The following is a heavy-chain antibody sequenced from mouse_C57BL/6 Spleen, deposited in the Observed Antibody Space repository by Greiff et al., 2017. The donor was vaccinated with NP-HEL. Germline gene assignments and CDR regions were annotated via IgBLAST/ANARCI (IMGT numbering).Heavy chain of an antibody. CDR1: GYAFTNYL. CDR3: ARRVPYDHYFDY. CDR2: INPGSGGT. D-gene: IGHD2-3*01. J-gene: IGHJ2*01. V-gene: IGHV1-54*01. Sequence: VQLQESGAELVRPGTSVKVSCKASGYAFTNYLIEWVKQRPGQGLEWIGVINPGSGGTNYNEKFKGKATLTADKSSSTAYMQLSSLTSEDSAVYFCARRVPYDHYFDYWGQGTTLTVSS.